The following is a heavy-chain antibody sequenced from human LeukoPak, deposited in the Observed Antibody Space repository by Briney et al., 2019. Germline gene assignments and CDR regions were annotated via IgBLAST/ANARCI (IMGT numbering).Heavy chain of an antibody. CDR2: VYFSGST. J-gene: IGHJ4*02. V-gene: IGHV4-31*03. CDR3: SRESGAFSPFGY. Sequence: SETLSLTCTVSGGSISSSGYYWSWIRQHPEKGLEWIGYVYFSGSTNYNPSLKSRVTISVDTSKNQFSLKLSSVTAADTAVYYCSRESGAFSPFGYWGQGTLVTVHS. CDR1: GGSISSSGYY. D-gene: IGHD1-26*01.